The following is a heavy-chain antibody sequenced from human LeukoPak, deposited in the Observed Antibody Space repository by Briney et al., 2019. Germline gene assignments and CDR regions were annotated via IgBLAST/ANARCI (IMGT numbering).Heavy chain of an antibody. Sequence: ASVKVSCKASGYTFTSYYMHWVRQAPGQGLEWMGIINPSGGSTSYAQKFQGRVTMTRDTSTSTVYMELSSLRSEDTAVYYCARDGCSGGSCCTNWYFDLWGRGTLVTVSS. CDR2: INPSGGST. V-gene: IGHV1-46*01. CDR1: GYTFTSYY. J-gene: IGHJ2*01. D-gene: IGHD2-15*01. CDR3: ARDGCSGGSCCTNWYFDL.